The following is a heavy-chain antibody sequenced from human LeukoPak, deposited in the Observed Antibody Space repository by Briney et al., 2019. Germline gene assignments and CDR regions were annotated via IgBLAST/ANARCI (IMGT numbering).Heavy chain of an antibody. D-gene: IGHD3-10*01. CDR2: IYHSGST. Sequence: SETLSLTCAVSGYSISSGYYWGWIRQPPGEGLEWIGSIYHSGSTYYNPSLKSRVTISVDTSKNQFSLKLNSVTAADTAVYYCASGPYGSGSKIDYWGQGILVTVSS. CDR1: GYSISSGYY. J-gene: IGHJ4*02. CDR3: ASGPYGSGSKIDY. V-gene: IGHV4-38-2*01.